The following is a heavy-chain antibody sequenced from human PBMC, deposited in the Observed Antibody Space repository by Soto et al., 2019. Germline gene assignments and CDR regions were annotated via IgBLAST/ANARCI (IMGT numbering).Heavy chain of an antibody. V-gene: IGHV3-48*03. CDR1: GFGFSNYE. Sequence: EVQLVESGGGLVQPGGSLRLSCAASGFGFSNYEMNWVRQAPGKGLEWVSYITSSGGATMYADSVKGRFTISRDNAKDSLYLQMNSLRVADTAVYYSARGDCKTSCYIGFWGQGALVTVSS. CDR2: ITSSGGAT. CDR3: ARGDCKTSCYIGF. J-gene: IGHJ4*02. D-gene: IGHD2-2*02.